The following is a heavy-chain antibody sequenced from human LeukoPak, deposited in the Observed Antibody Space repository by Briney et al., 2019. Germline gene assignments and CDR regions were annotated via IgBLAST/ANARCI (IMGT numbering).Heavy chain of an antibody. CDR2: IYYSGST. V-gene: IGHV4-39*07. CDR1: GGSISSSSYY. J-gene: IGHJ4*02. Sequence: YPSETLSLTCTVSGGSISSSSYYWGWIRQPPGKGLEWIGSIYYSGSTYYNPSLKSRVTISVDTCKNQFSLKLSSVTAADTAVYYCARVGGGDYGDYLLDYWGQGTLVTVSS. D-gene: IGHD4-17*01. CDR3: ARVGGGDYGDYLLDY.